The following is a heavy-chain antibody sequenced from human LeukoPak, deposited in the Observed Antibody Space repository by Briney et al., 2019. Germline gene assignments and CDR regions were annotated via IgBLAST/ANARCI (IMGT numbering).Heavy chain of an antibody. CDR3: ARGAYCSYYDILTASWFDP. Sequence: ASVKVSCKASGGTFTSYYMHWVRQAPGQGLEWMGIINPSGGSTSYAQKFQGRVTMTRDTSTSTVYMELSSLRSEDTAVYYCARGAYCSYYDILTASWFDPWGQGTLVTVPS. J-gene: IGHJ5*02. V-gene: IGHV1-46*01. CDR1: GGTFTSYY. D-gene: IGHD3-9*01. CDR2: INPSGGST.